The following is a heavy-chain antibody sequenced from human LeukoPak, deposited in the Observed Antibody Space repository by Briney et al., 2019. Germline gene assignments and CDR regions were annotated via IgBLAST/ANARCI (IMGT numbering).Heavy chain of an antibody. CDR1: GFSFTNAW. Sequence: GGSLRLSCVDSGFSFTNAWMSWVRQAPGKGLEWIVRIKSKTDGETTNYAEPVRGRFTISRDDSKSAVYLQMNSLKIEDTAVYYCTTDLGTYYHGSQRLIPIDYWGQGTLVTVSS. CDR2: IKSKTDGETT. CDR3: TTDLGTYYHGSQRLIPIDY. V-gene: IGHV3-15*01. D-gene: IGHD3-10*01. J-gene: IGHJ4*02.